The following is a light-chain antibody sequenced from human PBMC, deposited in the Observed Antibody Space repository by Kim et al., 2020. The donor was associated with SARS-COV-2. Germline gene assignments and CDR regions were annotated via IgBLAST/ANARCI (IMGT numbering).Light chain of an antibody. Sequence: SYELTQPPSVSVSPGQTASITCSGDRLGHKYVCWYRHKPGQSPEVVIYQDTKRPSGIPERFSGSNSGNTATLTISGTQDVDEADYYCQVWDGTTTVFGGG. V-gene: IGLV3-1*01. CDR1: RLGHKY. J-gene: IGLJ2*01. CDR2: QDT. CDR3: QVWDGTTTV.